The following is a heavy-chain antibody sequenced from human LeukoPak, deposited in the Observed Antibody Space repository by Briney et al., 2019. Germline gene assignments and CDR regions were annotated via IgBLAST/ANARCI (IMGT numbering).Heavy chain of an antibody. CDR1: GFTFSSSG. CDR3: AKVPPTRVTREGMDA. Sequence: GGSLRLSCAASGFTFSSSGMHWVRQAPGKGLEWVAVISYDGEKTYYGDSVKGRFTISRDNSKNTLFLHMNSLRVDDTAVYYCAKVPPTRVTREGMDAWGQGTMVRVSS. CDR2: ISYDGEKT. D-gene: IGHD4-17*01. J-gene: IGHJ6*02. V-gene: IGHV3-30*18.